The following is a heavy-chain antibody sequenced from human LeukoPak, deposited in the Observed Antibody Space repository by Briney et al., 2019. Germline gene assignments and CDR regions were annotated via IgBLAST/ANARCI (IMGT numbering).Heavy chain of an antibody. V-gene: IGHV4-59*01. CDR3: ARVYYDSSGYYFGAFDI. D-gene: IGHD3-22*01. CDR1: GGSFSGYY. Sequence: SETLSLTCAVYGGSFSGYYWSWIRQPPGKGLEWIGYIYYSGSTNYNPSLKSRVTISVDTSKNQFSLKLSSVTAADTAVYYCARVYYDSSGYYFGAFDIWGQGTMVTVSS. CDR2: IYYSGST. J-gene: IGHJ3*02.